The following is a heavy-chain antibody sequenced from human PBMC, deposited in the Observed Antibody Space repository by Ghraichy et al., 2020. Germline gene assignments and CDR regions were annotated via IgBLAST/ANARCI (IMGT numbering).Heavy chain of an antibody. CDR1: GGSISTYF. J-gene: IGHJ6*02. D-gene: IGHD2/OR15-2a*01. V-gene: IGHV4-59*01. CDR2: VHYSGTT. CDR3: ARVVIGATIRYGVDV. Sequence: SETLSLTCSVSGGSISTYFWTWIRQPPGKGLEWIAYVHYSGTTNYNPSLKSRFTISLDTSKKQFSLQLNSVTAADTAVYYCARVVIGATIRYGVDVWGQGTTVTVSS.